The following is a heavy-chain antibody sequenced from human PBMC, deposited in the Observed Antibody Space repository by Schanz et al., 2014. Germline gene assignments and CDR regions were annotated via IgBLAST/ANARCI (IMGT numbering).Heavy chain of an antibody. J-gene: IGHJ4*02. D-gene: IGHD1-1*01. CDR1: GFTFTTHS. V-gene: IGHV3-23*01. CDR3: ARGTDWNLHY. CDR2: LSGSGGST. Sequence: DVQLLESGGGLVQPGGSLRLSCAASGFTFTTHSMTWVRQAPGKGLEWVSALSGSGGSTYYADSVKGRFTISRDNSKNTLYLQMNSLRAGDTAVYYCARGTDWNLHYWGQGALVTVSS.